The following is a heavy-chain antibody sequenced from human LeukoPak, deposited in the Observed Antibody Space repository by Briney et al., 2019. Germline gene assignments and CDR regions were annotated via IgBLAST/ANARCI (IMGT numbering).Heavy chain of an antibody. CDR3: ARGLYTSYYYDSSGSLTDAFDI. D-gene: IGHD3-22*01. V-gene: IGHV3-21*01. J-gene: IGHJ3*02. CDR1: GFTFSSYS. Sequence: GGSLRLSCAASGFTFSSYSMNWVRQAPGKGLEWVSSISSIISYIYYADSVKGRFTISRDNAKNSLYLQMNSLRAEDTAVYYCARGLYTSYYYDSSGSLTDAFDIWGQGTMVTVSS. CDR2: ISSIISYI.